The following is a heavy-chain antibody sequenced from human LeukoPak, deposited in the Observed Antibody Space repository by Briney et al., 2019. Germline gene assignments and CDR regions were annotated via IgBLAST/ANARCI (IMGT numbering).Heavy chain of an antibody. CDR2: ISGSGGST. D-gene: IGHD1-7*01. V-gene: IGHV3-23*01. CDR3: ATNCSYGTEFDN. J-gene: IGHJ4*02. CDR1: GFTFSSYA. Sequence: GGSLRLSCTASGFTFSSYAMSWVRQAPGKGLEWVSAISGSGGSTYYADSVKGRFTISRDNSKNTLYLQMNGLRAEDTAVYYCATNCSYGTEFDNWGQGTLVTVSS.